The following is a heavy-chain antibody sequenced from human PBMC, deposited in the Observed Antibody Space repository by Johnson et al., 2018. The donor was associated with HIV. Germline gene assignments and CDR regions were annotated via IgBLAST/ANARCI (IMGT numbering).Heavy chain of an antibody. V-gene: IGHV3-11*04. CDR2: ISSDGTTI. CDR3: VREQATLWFRASGAAFNI. D-gene: IGHD3-10*01. Sequence: QVQLLESGGGLVKPGGSLRLSCAASGFTFSDYYMSWIRQAPGKGLEWVSYISSDGTTIYDADSVKGRFTISRDNAKNSLYLQMNSLRVEDTAVYYCVREQATLWFRASGAAFNIWGQGTTVTVSS. CDR1: GFTFSDYY. J-gene: IGHJ3*02.